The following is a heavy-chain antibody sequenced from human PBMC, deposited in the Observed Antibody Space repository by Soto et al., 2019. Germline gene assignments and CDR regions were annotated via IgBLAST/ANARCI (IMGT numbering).Heavy chain of an antibody. Sequence: TSETLSLTCAVSGFSLSSGYYWGWIRQPPGKGLECIGTIYHSGSTYYNPSLKSRVTISVDTSKNQFSLKLNSVTAADTALYYCARGKWEPYYFDYWGQGTLVTVSS. CDR3: ARGKWEPYYFDY. D-gene: IGHD1-26*01. CDR2: IYHSGST. V-gene: IGHV4-38-2*01. J-gene: IGHJ4*02. CDR1: GFSLSSGYY.